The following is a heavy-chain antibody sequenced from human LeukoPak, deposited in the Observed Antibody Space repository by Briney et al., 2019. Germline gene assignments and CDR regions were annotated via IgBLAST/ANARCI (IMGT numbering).Heavy chain of an antibody. V-gene: IGHV3-7*01. CDR1: GFTFSSYW. CDR3: ALGSTRGLYGFDY. Sequence: PGGSLRLSCAASGFTFSSYWMSWVRQAPGKGLEWVANIKQDGSEKYYVDSVKGRFTISRDNAKNSLYLQMNSLRAEDTAVYYCALGSTRGLYGFDYWGQGTLVTVSS. CDR2: IKQDGSEK. J-gene: IGHJ4*02. D-gene: IGHD3-10*01.